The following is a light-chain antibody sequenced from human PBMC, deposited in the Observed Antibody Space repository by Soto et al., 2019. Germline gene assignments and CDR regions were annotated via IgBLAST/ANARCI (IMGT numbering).Light chain of an antibody. CDR2: DVS. V-gene: IGLV2-11*01. CDR1: SSDVGGYNY. J-gene: IGLJ2*01. CDR3: QSYDNSLWGL. Sequence: QSALTQPRSVSGSPGQSVTISCTGTSSDVGGYNYVSWYQQHPGKAPHLTIYDVSKRPSGVPDRFSGSKSGNTASLTISGLQAEDEADYYCQSYDNSLWGLFGGGTKLTVL.